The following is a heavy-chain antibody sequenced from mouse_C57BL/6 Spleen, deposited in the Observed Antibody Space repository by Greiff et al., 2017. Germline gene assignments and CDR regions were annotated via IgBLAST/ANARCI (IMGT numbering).Heavy chain of an antibody. CDR2: INPNNGGT. CDR3: AKCAGTLHWYYFDY. D-gene: IGHD4-1*01. CDR1: GYTFTDYY. V-gene: IGHV1-26*01. Sequence: EVQLQQSGPELVKPGASVKISCKASGYTFTDYYMNWVKQSHGKSLEWIGDINPNNGGTSYNQKFKGKATLTVDKSSSIAYMELRSLTSEDSAVYDCAKCAGTLHWYYFDYWGQGTTLTVSS. J-gene: IGHJ2*01.